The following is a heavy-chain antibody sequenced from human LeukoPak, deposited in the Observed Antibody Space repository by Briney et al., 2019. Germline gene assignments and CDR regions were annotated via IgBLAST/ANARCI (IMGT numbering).Heavy chain of an antibody. CDR1: GFTFSSYS. J-gene: IGHJ4*02. Sequence: GGSLRLSCAASGFTFSSYSMNWVRQAPGKGLEWVSYISSGSSTIYYADSVKGRFTISRDNAKNSLYLQMNSLRAEDTAVYYCATDQVNSWTRFVYWGQGTLVTVSS. CDR2: ISSGSSTI. V-gene: IGHV3-48*01. D-gene: IGHD1-1*01. CDR3: ATDQVNSWTRFVY.